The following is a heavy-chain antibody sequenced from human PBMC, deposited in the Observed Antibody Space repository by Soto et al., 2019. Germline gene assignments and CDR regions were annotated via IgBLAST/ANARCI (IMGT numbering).Heavy chain of an antibody. D-gene: IGHD3-22*01. Sequence: QVQLVESGGGVVQPGRSLRLSCAASGFTFSSYGMHWVRQAPGKGLEWVAVISYDGSNKYYADSVKGRFTISRDNSKNTVYLQMNSLRAEDTAVYYCAKESYYYDSSGYEKGYGMDVWGQGTTVTVSS. CDR2: ISYDGSNK. V-gene: IGHV3-30*18. CDR1: GFTFSSYG. J-gene: IGHJ6*02. CDR3: AKESYYYDSSGYEKGYGMDV.